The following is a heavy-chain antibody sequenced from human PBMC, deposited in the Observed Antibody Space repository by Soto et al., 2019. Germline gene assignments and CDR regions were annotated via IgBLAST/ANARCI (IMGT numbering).Heavy chain of an antibody. CDR3: ARHGYDFLDLSGGWFDP. Sequence: QLQLQESGPGLVKPSETLSLTCTVSGGSISSSSYYWGWIRQPPGKGLEWIGSIYYSGSTYYNPSLKSRVTISVDTSKNQFSLKLSSVTAADTAVYYCARHGYDFLDLSGGWFDPWGQGTLVTVSS. CDR1: GGSISSSSYY. V-gene: IGHV4-39*01. D-gene: IGHD3-3*01. J-gene: IGHJ5*02. CDR2: IYYSGST.